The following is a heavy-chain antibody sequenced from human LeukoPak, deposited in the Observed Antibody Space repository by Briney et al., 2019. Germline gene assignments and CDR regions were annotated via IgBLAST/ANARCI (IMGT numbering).Heavy chain of an antibody. J-gene: IGHJ5*02. V-gene: IGHV1-2*02. Sequence: GASVKVSCKASGYTFTDYYMHWVRQAPGQGLEWMGWIKPNSGGTNYAQKFQGRVTMTRDTSISTAYMELSRLRSDDTALYYCARGLYTTTWCDHWGQGTLVTVSS. D-gene: IGHD3-16*01. CDR1: GYTFTDYY. CDR3: ARGLYTTTWCDH. CDR2: IKPNSGGT.